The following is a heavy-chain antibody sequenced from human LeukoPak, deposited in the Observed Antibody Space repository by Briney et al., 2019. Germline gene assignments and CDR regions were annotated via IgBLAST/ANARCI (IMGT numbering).Heavy chain of an antibody. Sequence: ASVKVSCKASGYTFTSYGISWVRQAPGQGLEWMGWISAYNGNTNYAQKLQGRVTMTTDTFTSTAYMELRSLRSDDTAVYYCAREGHDFWSGYGVYAFDIWGQGTMVTVSS. D-gene: IGHD3-3*01. J-gene: IGHJ3*02. CDR1: GYTFTSYG. CDR3: AREGHDFWSGYGVYAFDI. CDR2: ISAYNGNT. V-gene: IGHV1-18*01.